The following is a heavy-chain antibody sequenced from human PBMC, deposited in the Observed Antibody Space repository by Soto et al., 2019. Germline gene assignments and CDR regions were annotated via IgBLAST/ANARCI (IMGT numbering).Heavy chain of an antibody. CDR1: GGSISSGGYY. D-gene: IGHD4-17*01. J-gene: IGHJ5*02. CDR2: IYYSGST. Sequence: SETLSLTCTVSGGSISSGGYYWSWIRQHPGKGLEWIGYIYYSGSTYYNPSLKSRVTISVDTSKNQFSLKLSSVTAADTAVYYCARDIRDYGDYPYNWFDPWGQGTPVTVSS. CDR3: ARDIRDYGDYPYNWFDP. V-gene: IGHV4-31*03.